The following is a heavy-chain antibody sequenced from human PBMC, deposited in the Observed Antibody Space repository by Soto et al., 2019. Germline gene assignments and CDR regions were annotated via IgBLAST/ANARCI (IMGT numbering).Heavy chain of an antibody. CDR3: ARAGYCSSTSCPYYGMDV. Sequence: ASVKVSCKASGYTFTGYYMHWVRQAPGQGLEWMGWINPNSGGTNYAQKSQGRVTMTRDTSISTAYRELSRLRSGDTAVYYCARAGYCSSTSCPYYGMDVWGQGTTVTVSS. CDR1: GYTFTGYY. CDR2: INPNSGGT. J-gene: IGHJ6*02. V-gene: IGHV1-2*02. D-gene: IGHD2-2*01.